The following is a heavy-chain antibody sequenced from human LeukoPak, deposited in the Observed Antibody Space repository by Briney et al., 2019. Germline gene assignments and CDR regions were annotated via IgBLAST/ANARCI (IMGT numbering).Heavy chain of an antibody. D-gene: IGHD2-15*01. V-gene: IGHV4-38-2*02. CDR3: ARLVARRWFDP. CDR1: GYSISSGYY. Sequence: ETLSLTCTVSGYSISSGYYWGWIRQPPGKGLEWIGSMYHSGGTYYNPSLKSRVPIPVDTSKNQFSLKLSSVTAADTAVYYCARLVARRWFDPWGQGTLVTVSS. J-gene: IGHJ5*02. CDR2: MYHSGGT.